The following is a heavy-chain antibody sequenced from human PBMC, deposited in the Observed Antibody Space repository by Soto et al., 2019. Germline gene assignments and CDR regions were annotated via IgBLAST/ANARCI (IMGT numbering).Heavy chain of an antibody. D-gene: IGHD6-19*01. J-gene: IGHJ4*02. CDR3: ARGRGYSSGWPFDY. CDR1: GGTFSSYA. CDR2: IIPIFGTA. V-gene: IGHV1-69*13. Sequence: ASVKVSCKASGGTFSSYAISWVRQAPGQGLEWMGGIIPIFGTANYAQKFQGRVTITADESTSTAYMELSSLRSEDTAVYYCARGRGYSSGWPFDYWGQGTLVTVSS.